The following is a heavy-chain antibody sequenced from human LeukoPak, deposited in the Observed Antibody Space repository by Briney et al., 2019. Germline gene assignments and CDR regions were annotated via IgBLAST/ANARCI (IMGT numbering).Heavy chain of an antibody. CDR2: IYYSGST. CDR3: ASFYCSGGSCYQYYSYYYMDV. Sequence: SETLSLTCTVSGGSISSYYWGWIRQPPGKGLEWIGSIYYSGSTYSNPSLQSRVTISVDTSKNQFSLKLNSVTAADTAVYYCASFYCSGGSCYQYYSYYYMDVWGKGTTVTISS. V-gene: IGHV4-39*01. D-gene: IGHD2-15*01. J-gene: IGHJ6*03. CDR1: GGSISSYY.